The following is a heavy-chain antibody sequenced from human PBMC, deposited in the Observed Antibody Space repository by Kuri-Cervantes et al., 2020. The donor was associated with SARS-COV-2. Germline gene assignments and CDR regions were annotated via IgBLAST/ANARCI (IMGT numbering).Heavy chain of an antibody. CDR3: ASWRNFDYGDYANYYYYGMDV. V-gene: IGHV3-48*02. Sequence: GGSLGLSCAASGFTRSSYSMNWVRQAPGKGLEWVSYMSSSSSTIYYADSVKGRFTISRDNAKNSLYLQMNSLRDEDTAVYYCASWRNFDYGDYANYYYYGMDVWGQGTTVTVSS. J-gene: IGHJ6*02. CDR1: GFTRSSYS. D-gene: IGHD4-17*01. CDR2: MSSSSSTI.